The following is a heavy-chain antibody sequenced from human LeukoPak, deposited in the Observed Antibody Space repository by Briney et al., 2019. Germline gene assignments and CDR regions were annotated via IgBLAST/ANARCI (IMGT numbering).Heavy chain of an antibody. Sequence: GASVTVSCKASGCTFTRYYMHWLRPAPGQGLEWMGIISPCGGSTSYAQKFQGGVTMTRDTSTSTVYMELSSLRSEDTAVYYCARGKTEAVADTGYWGQGTLVTVSS. D-gene: IGHD6-19*01. V-gene: IGHV1-46*01. CDR1: GCTFTRYY. J-gene: IGHJ4*02. CDR2: ISPCGGST. CDR3: ARGKTEAVADTGY.